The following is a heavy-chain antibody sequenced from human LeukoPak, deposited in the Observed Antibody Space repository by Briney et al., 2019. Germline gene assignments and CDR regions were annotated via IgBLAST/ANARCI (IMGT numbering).Heavy chain of an antibody. CDR2: ISSSSSYK. J-gene: IGHJ4*02. CDR1: GFTFSSYS. D-gene: IGHD5-18*01. Sequence: GGSLRLSCAASGFTFSSYSMNWVRQAPGKGLEWVSSISSSSSYKYYADSVKGRFTISRDNAKDSLYLQMNSLRAEDTAVYYCARHLSGITGYTYGRGIDYWGQGTLVTVSS. CDR3: ARHLSGITGYTYGRGIDY. V-gene: IGHV3-21*01.